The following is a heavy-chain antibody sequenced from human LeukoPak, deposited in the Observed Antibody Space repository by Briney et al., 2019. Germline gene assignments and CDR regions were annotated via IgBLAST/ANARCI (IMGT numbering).Heavy chain of an antibody. D-gene: IGHD2-15*01. CDR3: ARHISVLVGGEY. J-gene: IGHJ4*02. Sequence: GESLKISCKGSGYSFTSYWIGWVRQMPGKGLEWKGIIYPGDSDTRYSPSFQGQVTISADKSISTAYLQWSSLKASDTAMKQNARHISVLVGGEYWGQGTLATVSS. CDR1: GYSFTSYW. CDR2: IYPGDSDT. V-gene: IGHV5-51*01.